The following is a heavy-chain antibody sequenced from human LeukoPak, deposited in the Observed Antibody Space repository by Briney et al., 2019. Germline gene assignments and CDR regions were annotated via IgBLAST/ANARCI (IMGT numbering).Heavy chain of an antibody. CDR1: DGSISSYY. CDR2: IYNSGST. J-gene: IGHJ2*01. CDR3: ARDKGPYWYFDL. V-gene: IGHV4-59*01. Sequence: SETLSLTCAVSDGSISSYYWNWIRQPPEKGLEWIGNIYNSGSTDYNPSLKSRVTISVNLSKKQISLKLTSVTAADTALYYCARDKGPYWYFDLWGRGTLVTVSS.